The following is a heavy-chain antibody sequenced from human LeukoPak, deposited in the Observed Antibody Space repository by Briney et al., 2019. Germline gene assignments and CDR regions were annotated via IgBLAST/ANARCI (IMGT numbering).Heavy chain of an antibody. V-gene: IGHV4-59*01. CDR3: ARLPPCSGGSCNWFDP. CDR1: GGSISSYS. D-gene: IGHD2-15*01. Sequence: SETLSLTCTVSGGSISSYSWSWIRQPPGKGLEWIGDIYYSGSTNYNPSLKGRVTISVDTSKNQFSLKLTSVTAADTAVYYCARLPPCSGGSCNWFDPWGQGTLVTVSS. J-gene: IGHJ5*02. CDR2: IYYSGST.